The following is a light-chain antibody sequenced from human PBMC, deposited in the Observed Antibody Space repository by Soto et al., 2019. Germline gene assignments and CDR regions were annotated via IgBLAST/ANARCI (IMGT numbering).Light chain of an antibody. CDR3: HQYNHWLTWT. V-gene: IGKV3-15*01. CDR1: QRVTSH. Sequence: EVLMTQSPATLSMSPGETATLSCRASQRVTSHLAWYQQKPGQAPRLLIYGASTRATGIPARFSGSGSGTEFTLTISSLQSEDFAVYYCHQYNHWLTWTFGQGTKVDIK. CDR2: GAS. J-gene: IGKJ1*01.